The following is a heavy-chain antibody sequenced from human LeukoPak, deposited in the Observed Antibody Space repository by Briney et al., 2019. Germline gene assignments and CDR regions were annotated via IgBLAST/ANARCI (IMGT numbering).Heavy chain of an antibody. Sequence: SETLSLTCTVSGGSNSINHWSWIRQPPGKGLEWIGDTYYRGSTNYSPSLKRRVIMSLDTSKTQFSLKLRSVTAADTAVYYCATKETNNWSLDIWGPGTLVTVSS. V-gene: IGHV4-59*01. CDR3: ATKETNNWSLDI. J-gene: IGHJ3*02. CDR2: TYYRGST. CDR1: GGSNSINH. D-gene: IGHD1-1*01.